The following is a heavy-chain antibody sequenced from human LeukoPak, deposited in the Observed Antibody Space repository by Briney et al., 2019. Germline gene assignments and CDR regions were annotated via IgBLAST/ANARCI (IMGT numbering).Heavy chain of an antibody. Sequence: GASVKVSCKVSGYTLTDLSVHWVRQAPGQGLEWMGRIIPILGIANYAQKFQGRVTITADKSTSTAYMELSSLRSEDTAVYYCARGYSSSLYYFDYWGQGTLVTVSS. CDR3: ARGYSSSLYYFDY. CDR1: GYTLTDLS. J-gene: IGHJ4*02. V-gene: IGHV1-69*04. D-gene: IGHD6-13*01. CDR2: IIPILGIA.